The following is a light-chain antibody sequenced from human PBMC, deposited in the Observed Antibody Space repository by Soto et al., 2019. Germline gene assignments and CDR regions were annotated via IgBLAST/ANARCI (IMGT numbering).Light chain of an antibody. Sequence: EIVLTQSPATLSLSPGERATLSCRASQSVSSYLAWYQQKPGQAPRLLIYDASNRATGIPARFCGSGSGTDVTLTISSLDPEDFGVYYCQQRSNWPPITFGQGTRLEIK. CDR1: QSVSSY. CDR2: DAS. CDR3: QQRSNWPPIT. V-gene: IGKV3-11*01. J-gene: IGKJ5*01.